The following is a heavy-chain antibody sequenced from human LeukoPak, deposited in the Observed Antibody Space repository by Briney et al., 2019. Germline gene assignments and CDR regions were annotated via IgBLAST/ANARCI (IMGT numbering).Heavy chain of an antibody. D-gene: IGHD1-26*01. V-gene: IGHV3-23*01. J-gene: IGHJ4*02. Sequence: TGGSLRLSCAASGFTFSSYAMSWVRQAPGKGLEWVSAISGSGGSTYYADSVKGRFTISRDNSKNTLYLQMNSLTGDDTALYYCARVAGSYSIRPFDFWGQGTVVIVSS. CDR2: ISGSGGST. CDR3: ARVAGSYSIRPFDF. CDR1: GFTFSSYA.